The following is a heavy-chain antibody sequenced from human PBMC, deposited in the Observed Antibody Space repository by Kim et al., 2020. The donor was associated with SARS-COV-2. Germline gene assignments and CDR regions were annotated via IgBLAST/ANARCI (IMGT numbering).Heavy chain of an antibody. V-gene: IGHV1-46*01. J-gene: IGHJ3*01. Sequence: ASVKVSCKASGYTVTNHHMHWVRQAPGQGLEWMGLMNPDGVITAYAQKFQGRINVTRDTSTSTLYMELSSLRSEDTAVYYCAGESNAFDVWGQGTTVTVSS. CDR1: GYTVTNHH. CDR2: MNPDGVIT. CDR3: AGESNAFDV.